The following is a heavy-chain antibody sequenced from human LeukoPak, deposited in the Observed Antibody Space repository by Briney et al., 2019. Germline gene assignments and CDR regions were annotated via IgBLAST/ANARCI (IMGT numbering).Heavy chain of an antibody. CDR1: GGSINNGGYY. D-gene: IGHD3-22*01. V-gene: IGHV4-31*03. J-gene: IGHJ4*02. CDR3: ARRGYYDSSGYYPLDY. CDR2: IYYSGST. Sequence: SETLSLTCTVSGGSINNGGYYWSWIRQHPGKGLEWIGYIYYSGSTYYNPSLKSRVTISVDTSKNQFSLKLSSVTAADTAVYYCARRGYYDSSGYYPLDYWGQGTLVTVSS.